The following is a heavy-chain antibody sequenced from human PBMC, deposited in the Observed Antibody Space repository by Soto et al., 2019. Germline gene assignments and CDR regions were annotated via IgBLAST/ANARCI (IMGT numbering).Heavy chain of an antibody. CDR3: ARGGIAVAGTVDY. V-gene: IGHV3-11*05. D-gene: IGHD6-19*01. CDR2: ISSSSTYT. Sequence: QVQLVESGGGLVKPGGSLRLSCAASGFSFSDHYMSWIRQAPGKGLEWVSYISSSSTYTNYVDSVKGRFTISRDNAKNSLYLQVNSVRAEGTAVYYWARGGIAVAGTVDYWGQGTLVTVSS. CDR1: GFSFSDHY. J-gene: IGHJ4*02.